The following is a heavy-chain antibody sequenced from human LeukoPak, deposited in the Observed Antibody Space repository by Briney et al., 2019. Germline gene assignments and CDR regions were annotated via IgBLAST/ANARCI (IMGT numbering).Heavy chain of an antibody. CDR3: ARDLYYYDSSGYWLTGAFDI. CDR1: GGSISSSSYY. V-gene: IGHV4-39*07. D-gene: IGHD3-22*01. CDR2: IYYSGST. Sequence: PSETLSLTCTVSGGSISSSSYYWGWIRQPPGKGLEWIGSIYYSGSTYYNPSLKSRVTISVHTSKNQFSLKLSSVTAADTAVYYCARDLYYYDSSGYWLTGAFDIWGQGTMVTVSS. J-gene: IGHJ3*02.